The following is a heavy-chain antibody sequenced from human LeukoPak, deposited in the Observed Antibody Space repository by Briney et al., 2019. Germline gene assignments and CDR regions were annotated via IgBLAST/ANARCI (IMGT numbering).Heavy chain of an antibody. CDR2: FDPEDGET. CDR3: ATDRLSSFYGDYVWEDY. D-gene: IGHD4-17*01. V-gene: IGHV1-24*01. CDR1: GYTLTELS. J-gene: IGHJ4*02. Sequence: AXXKVSCKVSGYTLTELSMHWVRQAPGKGLEWMGGFDPEDGETIYAQKFQGRVTMTEDTSTDTAYMELSSLRSEDTAVYYCATDRLSSFYGDYVWEDYWGQGTLVTVSS.